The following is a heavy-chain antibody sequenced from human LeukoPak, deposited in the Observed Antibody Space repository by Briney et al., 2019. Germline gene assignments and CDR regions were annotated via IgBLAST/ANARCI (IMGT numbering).Heavy chain of an antibody. CDR2: IYYSGST. CDR3: ASLGYCSGSSCRDDYYYYYGMDV. J-gene: IGHJ6*02. CDR1: GGSISSSSYY. D-gene: IGHD2-15*01. Sequence: SETLSLTCTVSGGSISSSSYYWGWIRQPPGKGLEWIGSIYYSGSTYYNPSLKSRVTISVDTSKNQFSLKLSSVTAADTAVYYCASLGYCSGSSCRDDYYYYYGMDVWGQGTTVTVSS. V-gene: IGHV4-39*01.